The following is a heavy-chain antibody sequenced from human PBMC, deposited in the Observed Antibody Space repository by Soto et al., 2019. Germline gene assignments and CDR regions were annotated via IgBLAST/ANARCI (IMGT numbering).Heavy chain of an antibody. Sequence: GASVKVSCKASGYLFTAYSMHWVRLAPGQGLEWMGVVNPSGGSTKYAQNFQGRVTMTRDTSTTTIYMELSSLRSDDTAIYYCAREENCSGGTCYSEYFHRCGRGTLVTVSS. D-gene: IGHD2-15*01. J-gene: IGHJ1*01. CDR2: VNPSGGST. CDR1: GYLFTAYS. CDR3: AREENCSGGTCYSEYFHR. V-gene: IGHV1-46*01.